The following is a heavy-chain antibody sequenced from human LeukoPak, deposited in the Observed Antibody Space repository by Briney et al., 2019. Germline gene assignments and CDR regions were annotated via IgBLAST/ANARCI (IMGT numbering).Heavy chain of an antibody. CDR1: GGSISSYY. CDR2: ISYSGST. CDR3: ARGLGSYPYYFDY. J-gene: IGHJ4*02. V-gene: IGHV4-59*01. Sequence: SETLSLTCTVSGGSISSYYWSWLRLPPGKGPEWIGSISYSGSTNYNPSLKSRVTISIDTSKNHFSLKVTSVTAADTAVYYYARGLGSYPYYFDYWGQGTLVTVSS. D-gene: IGHD1-26*01.